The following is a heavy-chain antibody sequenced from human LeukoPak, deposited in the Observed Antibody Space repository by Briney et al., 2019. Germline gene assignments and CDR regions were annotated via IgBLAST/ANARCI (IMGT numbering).Heavy chain of an antibody. CDR2: IYYSGST. CDR3: ARDSPSYGMDV. J-gene: IGHJ6*02. V-gene: IGHV4-31*03. Sequence: SQTLSLTCTVSGGSISSGGYYWSWIRHHPGKGLEWIGYIYYSGSTYYNPSLKSRVTISVDTSKNQFSLKLSSVTAADTAVYYCARDSPSYGMDVWGQGTTVTVSS. CDR1: GGSISSGGYY.